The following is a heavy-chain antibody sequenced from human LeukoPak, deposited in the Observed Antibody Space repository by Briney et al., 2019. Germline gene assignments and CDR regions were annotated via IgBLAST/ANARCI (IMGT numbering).Heavy chain of an antibody. Sequence: PGGSLRLSCAGSGFSFSTYVLSWVRQAPGKGLEWVSVIGGSGDNIHFADSVKGRFTISRDNSKSTVYLQMNGLSAEDTAVYYCATYQQIGKDDYWGQGTLVTVSS. D-gene: IGHD1-26*01. J-gene: IGHJ4*02. V-gene: IGHV3-23*01. CDR1: GFSFSTYV. CDR3: ATYQQIGKDDY. CDR2: IGGSGDNI.